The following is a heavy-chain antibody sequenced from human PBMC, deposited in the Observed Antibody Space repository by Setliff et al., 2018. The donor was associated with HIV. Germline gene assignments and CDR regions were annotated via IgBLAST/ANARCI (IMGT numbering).Heavy chain of an antibody. V-gene: IGHV3-72*01. J-gene: IGHJ4*02. CDR2: TGNKASSDTT. CDR3: TRSKWGSGFDY. CDR1: GFNVNNKY. D-gene: IGHD1-26*01. Sequence: LRLSCAASGFNVNNKYMNWVRQAPGKGLEWVGRTGNKASSDTTQYAASVKGRFTISRDDSKNSVFLQMNSLKTEDTAMYYCTRSKWGSGFDYWGQGTLVTVSS.